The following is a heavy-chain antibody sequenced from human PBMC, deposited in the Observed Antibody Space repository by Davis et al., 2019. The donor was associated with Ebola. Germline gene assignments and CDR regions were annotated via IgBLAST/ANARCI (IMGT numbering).Heavy chain of an antibody. V-gene: IGHV3-33*06. Sequence: GGSLRLSCAASGFTVSSNYMSWVRRAPGKGLEWVAVIWYDGSNKYYADSVKGRFTISRDNSKNTLYLQMNSLRAEDTALYYCAKDSVVVITLFDYWGQGTLVTVSS. CDR1: GFTVSSNY. D-gene: IGHD3-22*01. J-gene: IGHJ4*02. CDR3: AKDSVVVITLFDY. CDR2: IWYDGSNK.